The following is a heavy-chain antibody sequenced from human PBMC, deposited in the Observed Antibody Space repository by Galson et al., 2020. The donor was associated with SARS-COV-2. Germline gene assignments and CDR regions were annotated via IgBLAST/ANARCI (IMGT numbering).Heavy chain of an antibody. V-gene: IGHV4-4*02. CDR3: ARQTPTYFFDS. CDR1: GVSIRSSTW. J-gene: IGHJ4*02. D-gene: IGHD2-15*01. Sequence: SETLSLTCGVSGVSIRSSTWWSWLRQPPGKGLEWVGAISRDGTTTCNPSLKSRVTISLDMSQNQFSLKLTSVTAADTAVYFCARQTPTYFFDSWGQGTLVTVSS. CDR2: ISRDGTT.